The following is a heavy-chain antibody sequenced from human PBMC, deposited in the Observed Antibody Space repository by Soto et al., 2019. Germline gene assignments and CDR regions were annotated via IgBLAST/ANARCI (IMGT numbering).Heavy chain of an antibody. CDR3: AIWSGYSDFDY. J-gene: IGHJ4*02. V-gene: IGHV1-69*13. D-gene: IGHD3-3*01. CDR1: GCTFSRYA. Sequence: SVKVSCKASGCTFSRYAISWVRQAPEQGLEWMGGISPIFGTANYAQKFQGRVTITADESTSTAYMELSSLRSEDTAVYYCAIWSGYSDFDYWGQGTLVTVSS. CDR2: ISPIFGTA.